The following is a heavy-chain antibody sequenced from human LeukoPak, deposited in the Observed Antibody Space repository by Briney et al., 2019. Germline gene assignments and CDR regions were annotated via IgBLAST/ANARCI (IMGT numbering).Heavy chain of an antibody. CDR1: GFTFSDYY. CDR3: ARDRPYYDFWSGYPYSWFDP. Sequence: GGSLRLSCAASGFTFSDYYMSWIRQAPGKGLEWVSYISSSGSTIYYADSVKGRFTISRDNAKNSLYLQMNSLRAEDTAVYYCARDRPYYDFWSGYPYSWFDPWGQGTLVTVSS. CDR2: ISSSGSTI. V-gene: IGHV3-11*04. D-gene: IGHD3-3*01. J-gene: IGHJ5*02.